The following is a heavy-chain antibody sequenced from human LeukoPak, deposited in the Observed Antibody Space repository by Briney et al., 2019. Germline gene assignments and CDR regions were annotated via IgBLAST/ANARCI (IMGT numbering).Heavy chain of an antibody. CDR2: VTGGGGST. CDR1: GFMFSSFS. D-gene: IGHD3-10*01. J-gene: IGHJ4*02. CDR3: AKDRPTYGSGSPIDF. Sequence: GGSLRLSCAASGFMFSSFSMNWVRQAPGKGLEWLSAVTGGGGSTYYADSVKGRFTISRDNSRNTLYLQSNSLRAEDTALYFCAKDRPTYGSGSPIDFWGQGTLVTVSS. V-gene: IGHV3-23*01.